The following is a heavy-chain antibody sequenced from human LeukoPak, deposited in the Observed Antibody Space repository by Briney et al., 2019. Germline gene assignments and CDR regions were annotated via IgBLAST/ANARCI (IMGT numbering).Heavy chain of an antibody. CDR1: GYSISSGYY. Sequence: TSETLSLTCTVSGYSISSGYYWGWIRQPPGKGLEWIGSIYHSGSTYYNPSLKSRVTISVDTSKNQFSLKLSSVTAADTAVYYCARVMGEMATKWGFDYWGQGTLVTVSS. CDR2: IYHSGST. D-gene: IGHD5-24*01. CDR3: ARVMGEMATKWGFDY. J-gene: IGHJ4*02. V-gene: IGHV4-38-2*02.